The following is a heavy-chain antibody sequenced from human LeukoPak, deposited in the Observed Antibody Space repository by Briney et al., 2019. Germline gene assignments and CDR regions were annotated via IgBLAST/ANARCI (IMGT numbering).Heavy chain of an antibody. V-gene: IGHV1-18*01. Sequence: SVKVSCKASGYTFTSYGISWVRQAPGQGLEWMGWISAYNGNTNYAQKLQGRVTMTTDTSTSTAYMELRSLRSDDTAVYYCARATIFGVVITKGGPEDYWGQGTLVTVSS. D-gene: IGHD3-3*01. CDR3: ARATIFGVVITKGGPEDY. CDR2: ISAYNGNT. J-gene: IGHJ4*02. CDR1: GYTFTSYG.